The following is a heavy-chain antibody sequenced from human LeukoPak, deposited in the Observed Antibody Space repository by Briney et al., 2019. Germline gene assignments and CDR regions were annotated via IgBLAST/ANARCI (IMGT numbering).Heavy chain of an antibody. CDR3: SGISGQYYYYYYYMDV. D-gene: IGHD5-12*01. J-gene: IGHJ6*03. V-gene: IGHV3-11*04. Sequence: GGSLRLSCAASGFTFSDYYMSWIRQAPGKGLEWVSYISSSGSTIYYADSVKGRFTISRDNAKNSLYLQMNSLRAEDTAVYYCSGISGQYYYYYYYMDVWGKGTTVTVSS. CDR2: ISSSGSTI. CDR1: GFTFSDYY.